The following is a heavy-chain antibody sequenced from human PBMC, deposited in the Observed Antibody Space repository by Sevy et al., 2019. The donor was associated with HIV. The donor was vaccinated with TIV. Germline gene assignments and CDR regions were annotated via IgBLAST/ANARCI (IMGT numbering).Heavy chain of an antibody. J-gene: IGHJ3*02. V-gene: IGHV3-23*01. CDR1: GFTFSSYA. D-gene: IGHD3-22*01. Sequence: GGSLSLSCAASGFTFSSYAMSWVRQAPGKGLEWVSAISGSGGSTYYADSVKGRFTISRDNSKNTLYLQMNSLRAEDTAVYYCAKEMRAYYYDSSGNFDAFDIWGQGTMVTVSS. CDR2: ISGSGGST. CDR3: AKEMRAYYYDSSGNFDAFDI.